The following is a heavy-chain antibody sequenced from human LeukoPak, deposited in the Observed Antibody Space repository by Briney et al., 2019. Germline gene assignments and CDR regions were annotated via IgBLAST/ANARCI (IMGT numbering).Heavy chain of an antibody. Sequence: ASVKVSCKASGGTFSSYAISWVRQAPGQGLEWMGRIIPILGIANYAQKFQGRVTITADKSTSTAYMELSSLRSEDTAVYYCATHLYDFWSGYYLSDYWGQGTLVTVSS. CDR1: GGTFSSYA. CDR2: IIPILGIA. V-gene: IGHV1-69*04. D-gene: IGHD3-3*01. J-gene: IGHJ4*02. CDR3: ATHLYDFWSGYYLSDY.